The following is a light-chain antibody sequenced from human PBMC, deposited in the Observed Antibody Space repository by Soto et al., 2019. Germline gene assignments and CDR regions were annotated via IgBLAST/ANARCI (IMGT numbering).Light chain of an antibody. Sequence: QSVLTQPPSVSGAPGQRVTISCTGSSSNIGAGYDVHWYQQRPGTAPKLLIFGNINRPSGVPDRFSGSKSGTSASLAITGLQAEDEADYYCQSYDTSLRGSVFGGGTKLTVL. J-gene: IGLJ3*02. CDR3: QSYDTSLRGSV. CDR1: SSNIGAGYD. V-gene: IGLV1-40*01. CDR2: GNI.